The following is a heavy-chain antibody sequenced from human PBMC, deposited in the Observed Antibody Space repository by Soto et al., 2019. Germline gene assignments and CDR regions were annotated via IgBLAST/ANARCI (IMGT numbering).Heavy chain of an antibody. V-gene: IGHV5-51*01. J-gene: IGHJ6*02. CDR2: IYPGDSDT. D-gene: IGHD5-12*01. CDR3: ARVGVATYGNYSNYGMDV. CDR1: GYSFTNYW. Sequence: PGESLKISCKGSGYSFTNYWIGWVRQMPGKGLEWMGIIYPGDSDTRYSPSFQGQVTISADKSISTAYLQWSSLKAWDTAMYYCARVGVATYGNYSNYGMDVWGQGTTVTV.